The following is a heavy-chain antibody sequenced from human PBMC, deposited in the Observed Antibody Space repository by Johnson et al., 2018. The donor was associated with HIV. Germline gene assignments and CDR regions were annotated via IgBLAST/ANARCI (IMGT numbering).Heavy chain of an antibody. D-gene: IGHD3-16*01. CDR3: AKRPVWAPRDAFDI. CDR1: GFTFSSYG. CDR2: IWDDGSNK. V-gene: IGHV3-33*06. Sequence: QVQLVESGGGVVQPGRSLRLSCAASGFTFSSYGMHWVRQAPGKGLEGVAVIWDDGSNKYYADSVKGRFTISRDNSKNTLYLQMNSLRAEDTAVYYCAKRPVWAPRDAFDIWGQGTMVTVSS. J-gene: IGHJ3*02.